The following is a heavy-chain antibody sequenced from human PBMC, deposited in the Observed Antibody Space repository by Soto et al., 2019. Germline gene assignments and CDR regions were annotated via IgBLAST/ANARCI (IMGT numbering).Heavy chain of an antibody. CDR2: IKQDGTEK. CDR1: GFTFSNYW. Sequence: EVQLVESGGGLVQPGGSLRLSCAASGFTFSNYWMSWVRQAPGKGLEWVANIKQDGTEKDYVDSVKGRFSISRDNAKSSLYLQMDSLRAEDAAVYYCAKASGPCGGDCHSPNWFDPWGQGTLVTVSS. V-gene: IGHV3-7*01. J-gene: IGHJ5*02. CDR3: AKASGPCGGDCHSPNWFDP. D-gene: IGHD2-21*02.